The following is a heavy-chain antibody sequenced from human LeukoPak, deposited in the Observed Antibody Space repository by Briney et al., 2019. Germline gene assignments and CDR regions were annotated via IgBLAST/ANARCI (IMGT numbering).Heavy chain of an antibody. CDR2: IYPGDSDT. Sequence: GGSLKISFKGSGYRFTSYWIGWVRPMPGKGVEWMGIIYPGDSDTRYSPSFQGQVTISADKSISTAYLQWSSLKASDTAMYYCASSIAVAGTYYFDYWGQGTLVTVSS. CDR1: GYRFTSYW. V-gene: IGHV5-51*01. CDR3: ASSIAVAGTYYFDY. J-gene: IGHJ4*02. D-gene: IGHD6-19*01.